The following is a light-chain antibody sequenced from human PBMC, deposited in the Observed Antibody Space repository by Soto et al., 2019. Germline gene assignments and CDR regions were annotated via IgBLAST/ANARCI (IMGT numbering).Light chain of an antibody. V-gene: IGLV2-14*01. CDR1: SSDVGGYNY. CDR3: SSYTSSSTYV. CDR2: EVS. J-gene: IGLJ1*01. Sequence: QSALTQPASVSGSPGQSITISCTGTSSDVGGYNYVSWYQQHPGKAPKLMIYEVSNRPSGVSNRFSGSKSGNTASLPIYGLPAEDEADYYCSSYTSSSTYVFGTGTKVTVL.